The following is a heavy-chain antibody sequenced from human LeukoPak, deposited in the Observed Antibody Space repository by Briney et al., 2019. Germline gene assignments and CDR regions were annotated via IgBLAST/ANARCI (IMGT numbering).Heavy chain of an antibody. Sequence: PGGSLRLSCSASGFTFSNYAMNWVRQAPGTELEWVSYISSNSYTIYYADSVKGRFTISRDNAKNSLYLQMNSLRAEDTAVYYCARVVCSGGYCYSDYWGQGTLVTVSS. CDR1: GFTFSNYA. D-gene: IGHD2-15*01. CDR2: ISSNSYTI. J-gene: IGHJ4*02. CDR3: ARVVCSGGYCYSDY. V-gene: IGHV3-48*04.